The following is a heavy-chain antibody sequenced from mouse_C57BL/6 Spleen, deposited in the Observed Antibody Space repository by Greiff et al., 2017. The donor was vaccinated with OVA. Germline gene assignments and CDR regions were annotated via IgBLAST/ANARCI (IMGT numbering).Heavy chain of an antibody. V-gene: IGHV1-82*01. CDR3: ARMRYGVTDYFDY. Sequence: QVQLQQSGPELVKPGASVKISCKASGYAFSSSWMNWVKQRPGKGLEWIGRIYPGDGDTNYNGKFKGKATLTADKSSSTAYMQLSSLTSEDSAVYFGARMRYGVTDYFDYWGQGTTLTVSS. D-gene: IGHD2-12*01. CDR1: GYAFSSSW. J-gene: IGHJ2*01. CDR2: IYPGDGDT.